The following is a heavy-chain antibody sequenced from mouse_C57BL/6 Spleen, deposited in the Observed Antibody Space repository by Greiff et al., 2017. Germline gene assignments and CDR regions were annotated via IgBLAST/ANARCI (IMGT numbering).Heavy chain of an antibody. CDR1: GFTFSNYG. D-gene: IGHD1-1*01. V-gene: IGHV5-17*01. Sequence: EVKVVESGGGLVKPGGSLKLSCAASGFTFSNYGMHWVRQAPEKGLAGVAYISSGDSTIYYADTVKGRFPISSDNAKNTLFLQMTSLRSEDTAMYYCARETTVVRYFDYWGQGTTLTVSS. J-gene: IGHJ2*01. CDR3: ARETTVVRYFDY. CDR2: ISSGDSTI.